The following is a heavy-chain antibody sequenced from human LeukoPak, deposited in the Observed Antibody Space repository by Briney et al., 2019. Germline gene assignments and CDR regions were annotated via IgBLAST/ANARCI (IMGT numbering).Heavy chain of an antibody. CDR1: GYTFRGNY. J-gene: IGHJ4*02. V-gene: IGHV1-2*02. CDR2: IDANNGDT. CDR3: ARDPSSVTLYFFDY. D-gene: IGHD4-11*01. Sequence: VSVKISCKASGYTFRGNYIHWLRQAPGQGLEWMGWIDANNGDTKSAQKFQGRVTMSRDASISTAYMDLSSLSPDDAAVYYCARDPSSVTLYFFDYWGQGTLVTVSS.